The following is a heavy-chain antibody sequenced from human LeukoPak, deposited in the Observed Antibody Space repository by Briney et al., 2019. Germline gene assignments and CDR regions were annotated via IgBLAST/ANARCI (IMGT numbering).Heavy chain of an antibody. CDR2: IYYSGST. D-gene: IGHD3-10*01. CDR1: GGSISSSSYY. J-gene: IGHJ5*02. CDR3: ARDPPTTMVRGLNWFDP. Sequence: PSETLSLTCTVSGGSISSSSYYWGWIRQPPGKGLEWIGSIYYSGSTYYNPSLKSRVTISVDTSKNQFSLKLSSVTAADTAVYYCARDPPTTMVRGLNWFDPWGQGTLVTVSS. V-gene: IGHV4-39*07.